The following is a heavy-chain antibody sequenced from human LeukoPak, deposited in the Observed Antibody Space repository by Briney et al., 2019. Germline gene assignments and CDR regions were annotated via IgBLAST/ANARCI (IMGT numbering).Heavy chain of an antibody. V-gene: IGHV3-23*01. J-gene: IGHJ6*03. CDR3: AKDPGHYDFWSGYYTGASDSQPNYYYYMDV. CDR2: ISDSGGST. Sequence: GGSLRLSCAASGLTFSSYAMSWVRQAPGKGLEWVSAISDSGGSTYYADSVKGRFTISRDNSENTLYLQMNSLRAEDTAVYYCAKDPGHYDFWSGYYTGASDSQPNYYYYMDVWGKGTTVTVSS. D-gene: IGHD3-3*01. CDR1: GLTFSSYA.